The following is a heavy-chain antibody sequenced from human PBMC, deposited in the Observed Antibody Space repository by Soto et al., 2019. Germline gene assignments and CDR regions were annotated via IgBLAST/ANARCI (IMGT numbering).Heavy chain of an antibody. CDR3: ARVRGSGRYAEYYLDA. V-gene: IGHV4-31*03. Sequence: SETLSLTCTVSGGSISNGCYYWNWVRQHPGKGLEWIGYIHYSGSTWYNPSLESRVTISVDTSKDQFSLKLRSVTAADTAVYYCARVRGSGRYAEYYLDACGQGTLLAVCS. CDR2: IHYSGST. CDR1: GGSISNGCYY. J-gene: IGHJ4*01. D-gene: IGHD3-10*01.